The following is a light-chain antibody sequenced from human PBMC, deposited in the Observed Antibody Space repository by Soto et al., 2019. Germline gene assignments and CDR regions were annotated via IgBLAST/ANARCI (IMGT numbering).Light chain of an antibody. Sequence: QSVLTQPPSTSGTPGQRVAISCSGTSSNIGSHTVNWYQQLPGTAPKLLIYGDDQRPSGIPDRFSGSKSGTSASLAISGLLPEDEADYYCAAWDAGLFVFGSGTKLTVL. J-gene: IGLJ1*01. V-gene: IGLV1-44*01. CDR3: AAWDAGLFV. CDR1: SSNIGSHT. CDR2: GDD.